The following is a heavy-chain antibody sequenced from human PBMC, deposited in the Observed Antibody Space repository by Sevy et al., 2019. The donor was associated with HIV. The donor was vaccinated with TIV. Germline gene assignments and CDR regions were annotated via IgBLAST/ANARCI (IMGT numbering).Heavy chain of an antibody. CDR1: GGSISSGGYS. CDR3: ARGTGVLNYYYYMDV. Sequence: SETLSLTCAVSGGSISSGGYSWSWIRQPPGKGLEWIGYIYHSGSTYYNPSLKSRVTISVDRSKNQLSLKLSSVTAADTAVYYCARGTGVLNYYYYMDVWGKGTTVTVSS. J-gene: IGHJ6*03. D-gene: IGHD3-10*01. CDR2: IYHSGST. V-gene: IGHV4-30-2*01.